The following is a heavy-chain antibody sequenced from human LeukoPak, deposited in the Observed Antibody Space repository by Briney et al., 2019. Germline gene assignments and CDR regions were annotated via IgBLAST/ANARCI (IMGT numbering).Heavy chain of an antibody. J-gene: IGHJ5*02. CDR1: GFTFSNYG. Sequence: PRGSLRLSCAASGFTFSNYGMHWVRQAPGKGLEWVAVISYDGSNKYYVDSVRGRFTISRDNSKNTVYRQMHSLISVYTGVYYCAGGSVRFDPWGQGTLGTVSS. V-gene: IGHV3-30*03. D-gene: IGHD1-26*01. CDR3: AGGSVRFDP. CDR2: ISYDGSNK.